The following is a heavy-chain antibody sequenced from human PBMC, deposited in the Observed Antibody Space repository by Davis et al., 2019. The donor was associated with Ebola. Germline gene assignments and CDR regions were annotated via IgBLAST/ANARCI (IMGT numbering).Heavy chain of an antibody. CDR2: INHSGST. J-gene: IGHJ4*02. Sequence: MPGGSLRLSCAVYGGSFSGYYWSWIRQPPGKGLEWIGEINHSGSTNYNPSLKSRVTISVDTSKNQFSLKLSSVTAADTAVYYCARDTENYYYDSSGYYALRYFDYWGQGTLVTVSS. CDR3: ARDTENYYYDSSGYYALRYFDY. V-gene: IGHV4-34*01. D-gene: IGHD3-22*01. CDR1: GGSFSGYY.